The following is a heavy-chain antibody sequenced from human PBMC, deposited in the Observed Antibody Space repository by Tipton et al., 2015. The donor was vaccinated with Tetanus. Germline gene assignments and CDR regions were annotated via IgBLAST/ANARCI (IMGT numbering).Heavy chain of an antibody. CDR2: INSDGSST. J-gene: IGHJ6*02. D-gene: IGHD2-2*01. Sequence: SLRLSCAASGFTFSSYWMHWVRQAPGKGLVWVSRINSDGSSTSYADSVKGRFTISRDNAKNTLYLQMNSLRAEDTAVYYCARDMYCSSTSCYVYYYYGMDVWGQGTTVTVSS. CDR1: GFTFSSYW. V-gene: IGHV3-74*01. CDR3: ARDMYCSSTSCYVYYYYGMDV.